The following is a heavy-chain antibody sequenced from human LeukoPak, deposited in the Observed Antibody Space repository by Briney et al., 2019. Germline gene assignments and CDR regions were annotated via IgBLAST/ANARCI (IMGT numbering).Heavy chain of an antibody. Sequence: ASVKVSCKASGYTFTGYYMHWVRQAPGQGLEWMGWINPNSGGTNYAQKFQGRVTMTRDTSISTAYMELSRLRSDDTAVYYCARHPNRYCSSTSCYSGYFQHWGQGTLVTVSS. V-gene: IGHV1-2*02. CDR2: INPNSGGT. D-gene: IGHD2-2*02. CDR3: ARHPNRYCSSTSCYSGYFQH. J-gene: IGHJ1*01. CDR1: GYTFTGYY.